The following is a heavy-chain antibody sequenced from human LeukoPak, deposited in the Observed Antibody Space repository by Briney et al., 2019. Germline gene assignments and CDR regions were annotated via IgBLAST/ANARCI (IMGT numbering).Heavy chain of an antibody. CDR3: ARGHLVWRSGYDY. Sequence: GSLRLSCAASGFTISSYAMSWVRQAPGKWLEWIGEINHSGSTNYNPSLKSRVTISVDTSKNQFSLQLSSVTSADTAVYYCARGHLVWRSGYDYWGQGNLVTVSS. J-gene: IGHJ4*02. CDR2: INHSGST. V-gene: IGHV4-34*01. CDR1: GFTISSYA. D-gene: IGHD3-16*01.